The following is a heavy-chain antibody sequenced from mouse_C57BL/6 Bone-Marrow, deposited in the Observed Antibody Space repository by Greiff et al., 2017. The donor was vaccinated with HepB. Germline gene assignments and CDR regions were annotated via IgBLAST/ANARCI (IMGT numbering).Heavy chain of an antibody. CDR2: IYPGDGDT. D-gene: IGHD4-1*02. CDR1: GYAFSSSW. J-gene: IGHJ3*01. V-gene: IGHV1-82*01. CDR3: ARASTGFFAY. Sequence: QVQLKESGPELVKPGASVKISCKASGYAFSSSWMNWVKQRPGKGLEWIGRIYPGDGDTNYNGKFKGKATLTADKSSSTAYMQLSSLTSEDSAVYFCARASTGFFAYWGQGTLVTVSA.